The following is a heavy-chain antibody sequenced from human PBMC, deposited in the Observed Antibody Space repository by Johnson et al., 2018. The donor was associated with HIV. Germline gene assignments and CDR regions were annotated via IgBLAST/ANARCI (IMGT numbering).Heavy chain of an antibody. V-gene: IGHV3-20*04. CDR3: ARAAFYYDPSGYLTRPRAFDI. D-gene: IGHD3-22*01. Sequence: VQLVESGGGVVQPGGSLRLSCAASGFTFSSYGMHWVRQAPGKGLEWVSGINWNGGSTGYTDFAKGRFTISRDNAKNSLYVQMNGLRVEDSALYYCARAAFYYDPSGYLTRPRAFDIWGQGTMVTVSS. CDR1: GFTFSSYG. CDR2: INWNGGST. J-gene: IGHJ3*02.